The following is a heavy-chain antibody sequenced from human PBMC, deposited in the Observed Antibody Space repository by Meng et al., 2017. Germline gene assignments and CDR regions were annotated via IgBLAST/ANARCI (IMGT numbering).Heavy chain of an antibody. D-gene: IGHD6-19*01. J-gene: IGHJ4*02. V-gene: IGHV3-33*01. CDR1: GLPFSSVG. Sequence: GYLEASGGGLVQPWSSLGLSWAAAGLPFSSVGIHLVRQAPGKGLEWVAVIWYDGSNKYYADSVKGRFTISRDNSKNTLYLQMNSLRAEDTAVYYCARVVYSSGWSFDYWGQGTLVTVSS. CDR2: IWYDGSNK. CDR3: ARVVYSSGWSFDY.